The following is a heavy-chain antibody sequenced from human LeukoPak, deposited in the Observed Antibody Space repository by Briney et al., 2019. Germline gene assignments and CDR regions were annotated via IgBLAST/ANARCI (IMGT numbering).Heavy chain of an antibody. D-gene: IGHD6-13*01. Sequence: NPSETLSLTYTVSGGSISSYYWSWIRQPPGKGLEWIGYIYYSGSTNYNPSLKSRVTISVDTSKNQFSLKLSSVTAADTAVYYCARAPLSSSWYQFFWFDPWGQGTLVTVSS. CDR1: GGSISSYY. CDR2: IYYSGST. V-gene: IGHV4-59*01. J-gene: IGHJ5*02. CDR3: ARAPLSSSWYQFFWFDP.